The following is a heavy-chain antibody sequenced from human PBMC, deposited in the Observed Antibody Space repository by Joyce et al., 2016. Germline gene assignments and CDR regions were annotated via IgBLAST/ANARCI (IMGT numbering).Heavy chain of an antibody. V-gene: IGHV4-38-2*01. CDR2: VHHSGIT. CDR1: GYSISSGYY. Sequence: QVQLQESGPGLVKPSETLPPTCAVSGYSISSGYYWGWIRQSPGKGRVWIGSVHHSGITHYNPSLKSRVTISVDTSKNQFSLVLTSVTAADTAVYYCASVRERRSRGGGSWYVAYCGQGSLVTVSS. D-gene: IGHD6-13*01. CDR3: ASVRERRSRGGGSWYVAY. J-gene: IGHJ4*02.